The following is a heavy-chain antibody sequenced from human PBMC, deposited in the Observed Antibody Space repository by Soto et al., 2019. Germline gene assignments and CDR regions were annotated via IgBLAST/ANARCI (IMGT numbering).Heavy chain of an antibody. CDR3: AKGCSGGSCYSHFDY. CDR1: GFTFSSYA. J-gene: IGHJ4*02. Sequence: EVQLLESGGGLVQPGGSLRLSCAASGFTFSSYAMSWVRQAPGKGLEWVSAISGSGGSTYYADSVKGRFTISRDNSKNTLYLQMNSLRAEATAVYYCAKGCSGGSCYSHFDYWGQGTLVTVSS. CDR2: ISGSGGST. V-gene: IGHV3-23*01. D-gene: IGHD2-15*01.